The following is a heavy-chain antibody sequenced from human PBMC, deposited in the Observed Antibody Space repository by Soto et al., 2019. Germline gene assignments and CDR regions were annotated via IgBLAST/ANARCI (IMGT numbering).Heavy chain of an antibody. CDR3: VKQAHGLDGVAFDY. CDR1: GFIFSEST. CDR2: VSTSVRST. Sequence: GGSLRLSCSASGFIFSESTIYWVRQVPGKGLEAISAVSTSVRSTYYADSVKDRFTISRDNSKNTLFLQMGSLRPEVTAIYYCVKQAHGLDGVAFDYWGQGTQVTGSS. J-gene: IGHJ4*02. V-gene: IGHV3-64D*06. D-gene: IGHD2-15*01.